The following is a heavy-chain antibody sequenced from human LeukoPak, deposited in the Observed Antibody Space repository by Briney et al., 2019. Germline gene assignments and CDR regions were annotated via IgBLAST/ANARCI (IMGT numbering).Heavy chain of an antibody. D-gene: IGHD2-2*02. CDR1: GFTFSSYA. Sequence: GGSLRLSCAASGFTFSSYAMHWVRQAPGKGLEYVSAISSNGGSTYYANSVKGRFTISRDNSKNTLYLQMGSLRAEDMAVYYCARDREYCSSTSCHTDATFDYWGQGTLVTVSS. J-gene: IGHJ4*02. V-gene: IGHV3-64*01. CDR2: ISSNGGST. CDR3: ARDREYCSSTSCHTDATFDY.